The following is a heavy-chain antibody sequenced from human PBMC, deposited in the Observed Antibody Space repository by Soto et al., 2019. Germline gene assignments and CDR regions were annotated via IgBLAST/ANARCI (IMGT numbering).Heavy chain of an antibody. CDR3: AKGARKTSFDY. V-gene: IGHV3-23*01. Sequence: GGSLRLSCEASGFTFSSSAMSWVRQAPGKGLEWVSSISDSGGITNYADSVKGRFTISREHSKNTLYLQMNSRRAEDTAAYYCAKGARKTSFDYLGQGTLVTVSS. CDR1: GFTFSSSA. J-gene: IGHJ4*02. D-gene: IGHD2-2*01. CDR2: ISDSGGIT.